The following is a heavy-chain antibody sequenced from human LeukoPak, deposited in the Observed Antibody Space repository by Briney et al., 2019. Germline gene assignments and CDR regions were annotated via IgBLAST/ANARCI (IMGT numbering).Heavy chain of an antibody. CDR3: VKDIGLSGDAVY. V-gene: IGHV3-9*01. J-gene: IGHJ4*02. Sequence: PGGSLRLSCVASGFNFEDYAMNWVRQVPGKGLEWVSIISAKGGSIGYANSVKGRFTISRDNAKNSLYLEMNSLRPDDTALYYCVKDIGLSGDAVYWGQGTLVTVSS. CDR1: GFNFEDYA. CDR2: ISAKGGSI. D-gene: IGHD7-27*01.